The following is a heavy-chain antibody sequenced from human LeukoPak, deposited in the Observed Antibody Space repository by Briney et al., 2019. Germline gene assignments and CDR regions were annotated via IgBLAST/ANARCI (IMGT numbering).Heavy chain of an antibody. CDR2: INPNSGGT. CDR1: GYTLTGFY. Sequence: ASVKVSCKASGYTLTGFYIHWVRQAPGQGLEWMGWINPNSGGTNYAQKFQGRVTMTRDTSISTAYMELSRLTSDDTAIYYCARDWFVDSGDDPFPFDYWGQGTLVSVSS. V-gene: IGHV1-2*02. D-gene: IGHD5-12*01. CDR3: ARDWFVDSGDDPFPFDY. J-gene: IGHJ4*02.